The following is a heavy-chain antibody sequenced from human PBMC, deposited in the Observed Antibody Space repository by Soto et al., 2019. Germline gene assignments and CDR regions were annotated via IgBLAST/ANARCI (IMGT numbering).Heavy chain of an antibody. V-gene: IGHV3-23*01. CDR2: ISGSGGST. CDR1: GFTFSSYA. J-gene: IGHJ4*02. Sequence: GGSLRLSCAASGFTFSSYAMSWVRQAPGKGLEWVSAISGSGGSTYYADSVKGRFTISRDNSKNTLYLQMNSLRAEDTAVYYCAKVEYYYGSGSYYNGRGSPDWGQGTLVTVSS. D-gene: IGHD3-10*01. CDR3: AKVEYYYGSGSYYNGRGSPD.